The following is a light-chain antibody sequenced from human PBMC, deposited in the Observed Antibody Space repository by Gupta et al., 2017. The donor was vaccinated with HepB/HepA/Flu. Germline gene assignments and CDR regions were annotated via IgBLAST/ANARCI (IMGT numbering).Light chain of an antibody. Sequence: QSALTQPASVSGSPGQAITISCTGTSSDFGAQNFVSWYQQHPGKAPKLIIYDVFNRPSGVSNRFSGSKSGNTASLTISGLQAEDEADYHCKAYATTYTYVFGTGTKVTVL. CDR1: SSDFGAQNF. CDR2: DVF. CDR3: KAYATTYTYV. J-gene: IGLJ1*01. V-gene: IGLV2-14*03.